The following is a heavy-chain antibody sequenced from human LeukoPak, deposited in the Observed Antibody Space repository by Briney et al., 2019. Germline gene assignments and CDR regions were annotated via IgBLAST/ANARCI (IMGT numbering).Heavy chain of an antibody. CDR2: IYYSGST. J-gene: IGHJ6*03. Sequence: SETLSLTCTVSGGSITNSYYWGWIRQPPGKGLEWIGSIYYSGSTYYNPSLKSRGTISVDTSRNQFSLKLSSVTAADTAVYYCARHQGNYGDYYYYMDVWGKGTTVTVSS. CDR1: GGSITNSYY. D-gene: IGHD4-17*01. V-gene: IGHV4-39*01. CDR3: ARHQGNYGDYYYYMDV.